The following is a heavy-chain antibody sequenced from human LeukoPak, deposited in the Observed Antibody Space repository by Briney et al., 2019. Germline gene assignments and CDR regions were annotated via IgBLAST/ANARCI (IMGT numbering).Heavy chain of an antibody. CDR2: MSGSGAST. V-gene: IGHV3-23*01. CDR1: GFTFGSYA. J-gene: IGHJ6*02. Sequence: HPGGSLRLSCAASGFTFGSYAMNWVRQAPGKGLEWVSAMSGSGASTNYADSVKGRFTIFRHNSKNPLYMQMNSLRAEDTAVYYCARDRNTYITMVRGGLYGMDVWGQGTTVTVSS. D-gene: IGHD3-10*01. CDR3: ARDRNTYITMVRGGLYGMDV.